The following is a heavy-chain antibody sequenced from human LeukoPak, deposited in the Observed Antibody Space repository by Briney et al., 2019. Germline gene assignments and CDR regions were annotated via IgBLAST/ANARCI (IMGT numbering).Heavy chain of an antibody. CDR2: INPNSGGT. Sequence: ASVKVSCKASGYSFTGYYMHWVRQAPGQGLEWMGWINPNSGGTKYAQKFKGRVTMTRDTSISTAYMELSRLRSDDTAVYYCARGGTVLRPNSPYDYWGQGTLVTVSS. J-gene: IGHJ4*02. V-gene: IGHV1-2*02. D-gene: IGHD4-17*01. CDR1: GYSFTGYY. CDR3: ARGGTVLRPNSPYDY.